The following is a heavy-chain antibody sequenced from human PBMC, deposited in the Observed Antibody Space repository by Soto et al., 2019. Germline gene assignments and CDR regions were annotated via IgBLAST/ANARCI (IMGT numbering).Heavy chain of an antibody. CDR2: LGGSGSDT. CDR1: GFTFSSYA. CDR3: AKEGWSRHYDFDF. D-gene: IGHD3-10*01. J-gene: IGHJ4*02. V-gene: IGHV3-23*01. Sequence: EVPLLESGGDLVQPGGSLRLSCAASGFTFSSYAMSWVRQAPGKGLEWVSGLGGSGSDTYFADSVKGRFTISRDNSRNMLYLQMNSLRAEDTAIYYCAKEGWSRHYDFDFWGQGTLVTVSS.